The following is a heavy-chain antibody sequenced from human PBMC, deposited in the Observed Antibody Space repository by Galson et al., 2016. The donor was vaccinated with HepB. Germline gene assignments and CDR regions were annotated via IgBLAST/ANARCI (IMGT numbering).Heavy chain of an antibody. CDR3: ATVRVGCSSTSCYIED. CDR2: IYSGST. D-gene: IGHD2-2*01. CDR1: GASISSEKW. V-gene: IGHV4-4*02. J-gene: IGHJ4*02. Sequence: SETLSLTCAVSGASISSEKWWTWVRQTPGKGLEWIGEIYSGSTRYNPSLKSRVTISMDKSQNHFSLNLNSVTAAETAVYYCATVRVGCSSTSCYIEDWGQGTLVTVSS.